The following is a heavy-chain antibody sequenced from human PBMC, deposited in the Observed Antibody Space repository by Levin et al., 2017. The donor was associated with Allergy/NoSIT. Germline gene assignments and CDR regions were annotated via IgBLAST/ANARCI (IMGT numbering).Heavy chain of an antibody. D-gene: IGHD3-10*01. Sequence: SCAASGFTFSSDAMSWFRQAPEKGLEWVSAISGSGGSTYYADSVKGRFTISRDNSKNTLYLQMNSLRAEDTAVYYCAKLRGSGSIYAFDIWGQGTMVTVSS. CDR1: GFTFSSDA. CDR3: AKLRGSGSIYAFDI. J-gene: IGHJ3*02. CDR2: ISGSGGST. V-gene: IGHV3-23*01.